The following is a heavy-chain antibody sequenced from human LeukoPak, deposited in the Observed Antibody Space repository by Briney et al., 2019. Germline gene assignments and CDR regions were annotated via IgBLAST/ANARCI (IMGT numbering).Heavy chain of an antibody. CDR3: AKDLWFGETPPDY. Sequence: GGSLRLSCAASGFTLSSYAMSWVRQAPGEGLEWVSSLDESGSATYYADSVKGRFTISRDNSKNTLYLQMNSLRAEDTAVYYCAKDLWFGETPPDYWGQGTLVTVSS. CDR1: GFTLSSYA. D-gene: IGHD3-10*01. V-gene: IGHV3-23*05. CDR2: LDESGSAT. J-gene: IGHJ4*02.